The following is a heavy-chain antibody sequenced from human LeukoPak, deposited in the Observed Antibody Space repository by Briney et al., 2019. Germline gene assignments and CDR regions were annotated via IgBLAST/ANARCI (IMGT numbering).Heavy chain of an antibody. CDR3: ARDSWKYYYGSGSYSVTSNYYYYGMDV. D-gene: IGHD3-10*01. J-gene: IGHJ6*02. Sequence: SETLSLTCTVSGGSVSSSSYYWGWIRQPPGKGLEWIGSIYYSGSTYYNPSLKSRVTISVDTSKNQFSLKLSSVTAADTAVYYCARDSWKYYYGSGSYSVTSNYYYYGMDVWGQGTTVTVSS. V-gene: IGHV4-39*07. CDR2: IYYSGST. CDR1: GGSVSSSSYY.